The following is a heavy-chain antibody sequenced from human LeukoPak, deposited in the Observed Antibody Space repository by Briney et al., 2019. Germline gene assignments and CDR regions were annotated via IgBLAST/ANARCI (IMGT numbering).Heavy chain of an antibody. J-gene: IGHJ4*02. CDR1: GFTFSSYE. Sequence: PGGSLRLSCAASGFTFSSYEMNWVRQAPGKGLEWVSYISSSGSTIYYADSVKGRFTISRDNAKNSLYLQMNSLRAEDTALYYCARDSGGTVTDIWGQGTLVTVSS. D-gene: IGHD4-11*01. V-gene: IGHV3-48*03. CDR2: ISSSGSTI. CDR3: ARDSGGTVTDI.